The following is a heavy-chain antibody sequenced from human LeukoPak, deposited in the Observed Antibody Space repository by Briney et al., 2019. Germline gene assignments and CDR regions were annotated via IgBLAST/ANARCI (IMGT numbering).Heavy chain of an antibody. CDR2: INKDGGEK. CDR3: VKDSPPRYSGSPPAY. CDR1: GFTFSSYW. V-gene: IGHV3-7*03. Sequence: GGSLRLSCAASGFTFSSYWMSWVRQAPGKGLEWVANINKDGGEKYYVDSVKGRFTISRDNPKNSLYLQMNSLRAHHTAVYYCVKDSPPRYSGSPPAYWGQGTLVTVSS. D-gene: IGHD1-26*01. J-gene: IGHJ4*02.